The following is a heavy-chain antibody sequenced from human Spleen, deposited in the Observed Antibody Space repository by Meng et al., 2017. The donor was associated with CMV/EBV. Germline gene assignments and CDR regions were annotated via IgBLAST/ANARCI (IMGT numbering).Heavy chain of an antibody. CDR3: ARTYDLKGWFFDL. D-gene: IGHD3-3*01. CDR1: GYTFTSYG. CDR2: IRVYNGDT. Sequence: ASVKVSCKASGYTFTSYGINWVRQAPGQGLEWMGWIRVYNGDTKYAQKFQGRVTMTTDTSTSTAYMELRSLRSDDTAVYYCARTYDLKGWFFDLWGRGTLVTVSS. V-gene: IGHV1-18*01. J-gene: IGHJ2*01.